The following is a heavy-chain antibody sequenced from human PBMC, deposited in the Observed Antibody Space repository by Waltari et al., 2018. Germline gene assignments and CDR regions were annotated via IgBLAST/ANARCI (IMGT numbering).Heavy chain of an antibody. V-gene: IGHV3-23*04. CDR1: GFTFSSYA. CDR3: AKDPPIYSSGWSYFDY. D-gene: IGHD6-19*01. Sequence: EVQLVESGGGLVQPGGSLRLSCAASGFTFSSYAMSWVRQAPGKGLEWVSAISGSGGSTYYADAVKGRFTSSRDNSKNTLYRQMNSLRAEDTAVYYCAKDPPIYSSGWSYFDYWGQGTLVTVSS. CDR2: ISGSGGST. J-gene: IGHJ4*02.